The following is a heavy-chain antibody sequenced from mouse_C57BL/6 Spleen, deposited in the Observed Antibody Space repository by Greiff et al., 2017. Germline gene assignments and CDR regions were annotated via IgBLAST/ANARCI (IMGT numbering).Heavy chain of an antibody. J-gene: IGHJ1*03. CDR3: ARDGYDPYCYCDV. Sequence: EVQLQQSGPGLVKPSQSLSLTCSVTGYSITSGYYWNWLRQFPGNKLEWMGYISYDGSNNYNPSLKNRNSITRDTSKNQFFLKLNSVTTENTATYACARDGYDPYCYCDVWGTGATVTVSS. V-gene: IGHV3-6*01. CDR1: GYSITSGYY. CDR2: ISYDGSN. D-gene: IGHD2-2*01.